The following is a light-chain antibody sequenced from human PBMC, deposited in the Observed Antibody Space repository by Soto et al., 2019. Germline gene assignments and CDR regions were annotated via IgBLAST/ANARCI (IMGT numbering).Light chain of an antibody. CDR3: QHYNSYSEA. CDR1: QSVSNW. CDR2: DVS. Sequence: DIQMTQSPSTLSASVGDRFTVTCRASQSVSNWLAWYQQKPGKAPTLLIYDVSRLEAGVPSRFSGSGSGTEFTLTISSLQPDDFATYYCQHYNSYSEAFGQGTKVDIK. V-gene: IGKV1-5*01. J-gene: IGKJ1*01.